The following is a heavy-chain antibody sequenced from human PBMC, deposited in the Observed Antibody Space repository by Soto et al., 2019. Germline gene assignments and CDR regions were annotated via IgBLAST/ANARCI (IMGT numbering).Heavy chain of an antibody. D-gene: IGHD5-18*01. CDR3: ARGREISFGYTWFDP. CDR2: INPTEVRT. V-gene: IGHV1-46*02. Sequence: QVQLVQSGAEVRKPGASVKLSCQTSGYPFNSYHMHWVRQAPGQGLEWMGVINPTEVRTRYSQKFQDRVTMTRDTSTSTVYMELSSLRSEDTAIYFCARGREISFGYTWFDPWGQGTLVTVSS. J-gene: IGHJ5*02. CDR1: GYPFNSYH.